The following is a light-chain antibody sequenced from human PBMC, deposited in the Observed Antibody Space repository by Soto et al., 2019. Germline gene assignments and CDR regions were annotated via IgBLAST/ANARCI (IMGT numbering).Light chain of an antibody. Sequence: DIELTQSPSTLSASLGDRVTITCRASQSISSWLAWYQQKPGKAPKLLVYKASSLATGVPSRFSGSGSGTEFSLPIITLQPDDFATYYCQQYDAYPLTFGGGTKVEI. CDR2: KAS. CDR3: QQYDAYPLT. J-gene: IGKJ4*01. CDR1: QSISSW. V-gene: IGKV1-5*03.